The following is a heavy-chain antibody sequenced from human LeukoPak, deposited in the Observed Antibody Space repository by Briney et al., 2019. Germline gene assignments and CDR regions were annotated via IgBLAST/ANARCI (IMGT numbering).Heavy chain of an antibody. J-gene: IGHJ4*02. CDR2: IYYSGTT. V-gene: IGHV4-59*01. D-gene: IGHD6-13*01. CDR1: GGSISSYY. Sequence: SETLSLTCTVSGGSISSYYWSWIRQPPGKGLEWIGYIYYSGTTNYNPSLKSQVTISVDTSKNQFSLKLSSATAADTAVYYCARGVYIAAAQYGYWGQGTLVTVSS. CDR3: ARGVYIAAAQYGY.